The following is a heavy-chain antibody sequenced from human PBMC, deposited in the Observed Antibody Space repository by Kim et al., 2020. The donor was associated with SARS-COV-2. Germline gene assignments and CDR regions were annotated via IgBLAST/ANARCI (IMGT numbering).Heavy chain of an antibody. Sequence: GSLRLSCAASGFTFSSYAMHWVRQASGKGLEWVAVISYDGSNKYYADSVKGRFTISRDNSKNTLYLQMNSLRAEDTAVYYCARDTMAGFDPWGQGTLVT. CDR1: GFTFSSYA. J-gene: IGHJ5*02. V-gene: IGHV3-30-3*01. CDR2: ISYDGSNK. D-gene: IGHD3-10*01. CDR3: ARDTMAGFDP.